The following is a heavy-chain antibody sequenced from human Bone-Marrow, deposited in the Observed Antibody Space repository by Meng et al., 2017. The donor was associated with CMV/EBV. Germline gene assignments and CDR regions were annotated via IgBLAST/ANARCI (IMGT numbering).Heavy chain of an antibody. V-gene: IGHV3-30-3*01. CDR3: ARDRNSGYEFWGGPDDY. J-gene: IGHJ4*02. D-gene: IGHD3-3*01. Sequence: GGSLRLPCAAFGFTFSSYAMHWVRQAPGKGLEWVAVISYDGSNKYYADSVKGRFTISRDNSKNTMYLQMNSLRAEDTGIYYCARDRNSGYEFWGGPDDYWGQGMLVTVSS. CDR2: ISYDGSNK. CDR1: GFTFSSYA.